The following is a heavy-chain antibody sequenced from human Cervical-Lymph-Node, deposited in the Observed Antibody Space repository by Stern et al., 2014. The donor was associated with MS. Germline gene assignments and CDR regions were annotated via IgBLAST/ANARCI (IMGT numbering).Heavy chain of an antibody. Sequence: QLVESGPGLVKPSETLSLICSVSGDSIIGGSFYWGWIRQPPGKGLEWIGSIYYSGNTYYKTSLKNRVTISVDTSKNQFSLKVASVTATDMGIYYCARQGGQWSPQLDYWGQGTLVTVSS. D-gene: IGHD6-19*01. V-gene: IGHV4-39*01. CDR2: IYYSGNT. CDR1: GDSIIGGSFY. CDR3: ARQGGQWSPQLDY. J-gene: IGHJ4*02.